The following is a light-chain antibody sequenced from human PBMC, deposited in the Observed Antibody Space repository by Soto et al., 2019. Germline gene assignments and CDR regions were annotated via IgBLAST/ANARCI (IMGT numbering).Light chain of an antibody. V-gene: IGLV1-51*01. CDR2: DNN. CDR1: SSNIENNL. J-gene: IGLJ2*01. Sequence: QSVLPQPPSVSAAPGQKVTISCSGSSSNIENNLVSWYQQLPGTAPKLLIYDNNKRPSGIPDRFSGSKSGTSATLAITGLQTGDEADYDCGTWDDSLSVVVFGGGTKLTVL. CDR3: GTWDDSLSVVV.